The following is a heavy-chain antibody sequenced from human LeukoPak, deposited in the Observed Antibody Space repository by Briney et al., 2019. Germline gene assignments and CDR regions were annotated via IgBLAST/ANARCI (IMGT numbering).Heavy chain of an antibody. V-gene: IGHV1-58*01. Sequence: SVTVSCKASGFTFTSSAVQWVRQARGQRLEWIGWIVVGSGNTNYAQKFQERVTITRDMSTSTAYMELSSLRSEDTAVYYCAALYSSGWRLGYWGQGTLVTVSS. CDR2: IVVGSGNT. CDR1: GFTFTSSA. J-gene: IGHJ4*02. CDR3: AALYSSGWRLGY. D-gene: IGHD6-19*01.